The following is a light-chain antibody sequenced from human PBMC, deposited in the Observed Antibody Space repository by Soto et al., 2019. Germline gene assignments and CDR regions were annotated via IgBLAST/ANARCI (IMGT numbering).Light chain of an antibody. J-gene: IGKJ4*01. CDR3: QQSYSSWLT. CDR2: AAS. V-gene: IGKV3-15*01. CDR1: QSVSRN. Sequence: EIVMTQSPVTLSVSPGERATLSCRASQSVSRNLAWYQQKPGQAPRLLIYAASTRATGVPARFSGSGSGTEFTLTISSLQSEDFAVYYCQQSYSSWLTFGGGTKVEI.